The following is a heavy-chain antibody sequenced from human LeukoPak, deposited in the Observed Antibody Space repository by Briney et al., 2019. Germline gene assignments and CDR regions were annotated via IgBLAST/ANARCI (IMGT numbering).Heavy chain of an antibody. V-gene: IGHV1-3*04. CDR3: ARDRDSSGWYGGYAFDI. CDR1: GYTFTSYG. Sequence: ASVKVSCKASGYTFTSYGFSWVRQAPGHRLGWMGWINTDNSNTKYSQTFQGRVTITRDTSASTAYMELSSLRSEDTAVYYCARDRDSSGWYGGYAFDIWGQGTMVTVSS. CDR2: INTDNSNT. D-gene: IGHD6-19*01. J-gene: IGHJ3*02.